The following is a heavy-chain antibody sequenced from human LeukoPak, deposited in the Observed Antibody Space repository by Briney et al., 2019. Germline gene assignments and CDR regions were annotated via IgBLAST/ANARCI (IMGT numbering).Heavy chain of an antibody. V-gene: IGHV4-59*01. J-gene: IGHJ4*02. CDR2: IYYSGST. CDR1: GGSISSYS. Sequence: SETLSLTCTVSGGSISSYSWNWIRQPPGKGLEWIGYIYYSGSTNYNPSPKSRVTISVDTSKSQFSLKLSSVTAADTAVYYWARSGRGVMDYWRQGALVSVSS. CDR3: ARSGRGVMDY. D-gene: IGHD3-10*01.